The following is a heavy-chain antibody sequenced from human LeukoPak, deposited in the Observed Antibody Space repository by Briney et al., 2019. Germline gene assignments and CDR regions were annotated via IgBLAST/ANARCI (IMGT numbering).Heavy chain of an antibody. J-gene: IGHJ4*02. V-gene: IGHV4-4*02. CDR1: GGSISSSSGNC. Sequence: SETLSLTCAVSGGSISSSSGNCWTWVRQPPGKGLEWIGEIYHSGSTNYNPSLKSRVTMLLEKSKNQFSLKLSSVTAADTAVYYCARNGGNSDFDYWGQGTLVTVSS. D-gene: IGHD4-23*01. CDR3: ARNGGNSDFDY. CDR2: IYHSGST.